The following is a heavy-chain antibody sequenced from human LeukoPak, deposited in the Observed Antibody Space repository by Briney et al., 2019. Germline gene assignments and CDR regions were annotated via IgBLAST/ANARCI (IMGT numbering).Heavy chain of an antibody. CDR1: GGSISSYY. J-gene: IGHJ4*02. D-gene: IGHD1-26*01. Sequence: PSETLSLTCTVSGGSISSYYWSWIRQPPGKGLEWIGYIYYSGSTNYNPSLKSRVTISVDTSKNQFSLKLSSVTAADTAVYYCARGRGSPAGVFNYWGQGTLVTVSS. CDR3: ARGRGSPAGVFNY. V-gene: IGHV4-59*01. CDR2: IYYSGST.